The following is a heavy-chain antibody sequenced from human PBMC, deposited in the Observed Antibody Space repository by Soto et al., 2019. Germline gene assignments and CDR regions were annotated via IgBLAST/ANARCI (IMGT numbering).Heavy chain of an antibody. Sequence: EVQLVDSGGGWAQPGRSLRLSCAASGFTIDDYGMHWVRQAPGKGLEWVSSISWNKATIGYADSVKGRFIISRDNAKKTLYLQMDRLRAEDTALYYCVKDKGSTGTYGMDVWGQGITVTVSS. CDR2: ISWNKATI. J-gene: IGHJ6*02. V-gene: IGHV3-9*01. CDR1: GFTIDDYG. CDR3: VKDKGSTGTYGMDV. D-gene: IGHD1-26*01.